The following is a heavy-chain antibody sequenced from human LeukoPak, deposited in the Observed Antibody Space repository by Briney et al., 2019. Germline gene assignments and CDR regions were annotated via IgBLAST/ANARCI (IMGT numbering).Heavy chain of an antibody. V-gene: IGHV3-7*01. CDR2: IKHDGSEK. Sequence: GESLRLSCVASGFTFSSYWMTWVRQVAGKGLEWVANIKHDGSEKYYVDSVKGRFTISRDNAKNSLYLQMNSLGAEDTAVYYCARLITVFGVVMKWGQGTLVTVSS. CDR3: ARLITVFGVVMK. CDR1: GFTFSSYW. J-gene: IGHJ4*02. D-gene: IGHD3-3*01.